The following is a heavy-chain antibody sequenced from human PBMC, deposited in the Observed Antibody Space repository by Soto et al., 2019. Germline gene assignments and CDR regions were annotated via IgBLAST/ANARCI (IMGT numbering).Heavy chain of an antibody. Sequence: ASVKVSCKASGYTFTSYYMHWVRQAPGQGLEWMGIINPSGGSTSYAQKFQGRVTMTRDTSTSTVYMELSSLRSEDTAVYYCARDGDESIYYYGSGSYYNAGVNLARNWFAPWGQGTLVTVSS. CDR1: GYTFTSYY. CDR2: INPSGGST. CDR3: ARDGDESIYYYGSGSYYNAGVNLARNWFAP. D-gene: IGHD3-10*01. V-gene: IGHV1-46*01. J-gene: IGHJ5*02.